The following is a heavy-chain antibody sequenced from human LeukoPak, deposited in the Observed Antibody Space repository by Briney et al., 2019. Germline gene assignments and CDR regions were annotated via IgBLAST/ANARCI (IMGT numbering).Heavy chain of an antibody. CDR2: ISAYNGNT. V-gene: IGHV1-18*01. CDR3: ARDLAAAGRDDY. Sequence: ATVKVSCKASGYTFTSYGISWVRQAPGQGLEWMGWISAYNGNTNYAQKLQGRVTMTTDTSTSTAYMELRSLRSDDTAVYYCARDLAAAGRDDYWGQGTLVTVSS. J-gene: IGHJ4*02. CDR1: GYTFTSYG. D-gene: IGHD6-13*01.